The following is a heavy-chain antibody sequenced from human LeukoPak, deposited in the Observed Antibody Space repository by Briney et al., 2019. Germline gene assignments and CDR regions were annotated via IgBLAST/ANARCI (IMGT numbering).Heavy chain of an antibody. V-gene: IGHV4-59*08. CDR3: ARHEYKYGSRTYYYNGMDV. CDR1: GGSISSYY. Sequence: PSETLSLTCTVSGGSISSYYWSWIRQPPGKGLEWIGYIYYSGSTNYNPSLKSRVTISVDTSENQFSLKLSSVTAADTAVYYCARHEYKYGSRTYYYNGMDVWGQGTTVTVSS. CDR2: IYYSGST. J-gene: IGHJ6*02. D-gene: IGHD3-10*01.